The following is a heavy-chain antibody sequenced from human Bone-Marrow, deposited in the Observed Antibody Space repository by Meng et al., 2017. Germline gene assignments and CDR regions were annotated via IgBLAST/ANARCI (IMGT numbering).Heavy chain of an antibody. CDR2: IKSKVNGETR. Sequence: AASGFIFSTYAMHWVRQAPGKGLQWVGRIKSKVNGETRDYAAPVKGRFTISRDDSKNTVYLEMNSLKTEDTAVYFCTKDRPFTSGGVITYWGQGTLVTVSS. D-gene: IGHD3-16*01. CDR1: GFIFSTYA. V-gene: IGHV3-15*01. CDR3: TKDRPFTSGGVITY. J-gene: IGHJ4*02.